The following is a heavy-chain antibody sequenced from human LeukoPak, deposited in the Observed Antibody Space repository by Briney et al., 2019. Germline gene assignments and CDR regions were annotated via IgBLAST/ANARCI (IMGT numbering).Heavy chain of an antibody. J-gene: IGHJ4*02. CDR1: GGSFSGYY. V-gene: IGHV4-34*01. D-gene: IGHD2-2*02. CDR2: INHSGST. CDR3: ASSLGYCSSTSCYNRIFDY. Sequence: SETLSLTCAVYGGSFSGYYWSWIRQPPGKGLEWIGEINHSGSTNYNPSLKSRVTISVDTSKNQFSLKLSSVTAADTAVYYCASSLGYCSSTSCYNRIFDYWGQGTLVTVPS.